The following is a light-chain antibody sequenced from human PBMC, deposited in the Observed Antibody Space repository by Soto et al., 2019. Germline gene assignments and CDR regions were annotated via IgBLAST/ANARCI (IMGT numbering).Light chain of an antibody. CDR3: QTGGTDIWV. J-gene: IGLJ3*02. CDR2: LKSDGSH. Sequence: QLVLTQSPSASASLGASVKLTCSLSSGHSSYAIAWHQQQPEKGPRFLMRLKSDGSHTKGDGIPDRFSGSSSGAERYLTISSLQSEDEADYYCQTGGTDIWVFGGGTKVTVL. V-gene: IGLV4-69*01. CDR1: SGHSSYA.